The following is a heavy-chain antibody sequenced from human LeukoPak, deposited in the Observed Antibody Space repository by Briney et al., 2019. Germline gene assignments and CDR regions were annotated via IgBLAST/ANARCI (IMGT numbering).Heavy chain of an antibody. CDR2: IYYSGST. J-gene: IGHJ3*02. Sequence: SETLSLTCTVSGGSLSSSSYYWGWIRQPPGKGLEWIGSIYYSGSTYYNPSLKSRVTISVDTSKNQFSLKLSSVTAADTAVYYCARHGDLAAAGAFDIWGQGTMVTVSS. CDR3: ARHGDLAAAGAFDI. D-gene: IGHD6-13*01. V-gene: IGHV4-39*01. CDR1: GGSLSSSSYY.